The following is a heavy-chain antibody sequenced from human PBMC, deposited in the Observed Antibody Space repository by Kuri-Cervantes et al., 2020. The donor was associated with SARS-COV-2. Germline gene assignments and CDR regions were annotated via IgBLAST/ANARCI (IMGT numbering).Heavy chain of an antibody. CDR1: GFTFSNAW. Sequence: GESLKISCAASGFTFSNAWMSWVRQAPGKGLEWVGRIKSEVDGGTTDFAAHTEGRFHISKDDSSNTVYLQMNSLTTEDTAVYFCTSAHYYYNLSNIPNYWGQGALVTVSS. CDR3: TSAHYYYNLSNIPNY. J-gene: IGHJ4*02. CDR2: IKSEVDGGTT. D-gene: IGHD3-10*01. V-gene: IGHV3-15*01.